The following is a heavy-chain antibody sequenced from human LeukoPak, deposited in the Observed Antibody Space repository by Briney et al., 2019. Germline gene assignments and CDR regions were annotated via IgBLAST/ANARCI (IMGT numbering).Heavy chain of an antibody. Sequence: GGSLRLSCAASGFTVSSNYMSWVRQAPGKGLEWVSAISGSGGSTYYADSVKGRFTISRDNSKNTLYLQMNSLRAEDTAVYYCARYYYGSSGYYSPLDYWGQGTLVTVSS. D-gene: IGHD3-22*01. J-gene: IGHJ4*02. CDR2: ISGSGGST. CDR3: ARYYYGSSGYYSPLDY. CDR1: GFTVSSNY. V-gene: IGHV3-23*01.